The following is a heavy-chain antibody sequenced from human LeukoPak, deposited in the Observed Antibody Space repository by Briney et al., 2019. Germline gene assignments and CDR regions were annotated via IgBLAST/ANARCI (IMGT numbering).Heavy chain of an antibody. CDR3: ARADRSGYFGNVVAFDI. J-gene: IGHJ3*02. D-gene: IGHD3-22*01. CDR2: IHISGST. V-gene: IGHV4-61*02. CDR1: GGPINSGSYS. Sequence: SETLSLTCTVSGGPINSGSYSWTWIRQPAGKGLEWIGRIHISGSTHYTPSLKSRVTISVDTSKNQFSLKLSSVTAADSAVYYCARADRSGYFGNVVAFDIWGQGTMVTVSS.